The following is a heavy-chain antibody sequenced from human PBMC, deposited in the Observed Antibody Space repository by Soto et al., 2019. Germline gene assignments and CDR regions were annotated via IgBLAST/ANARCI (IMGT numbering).Heavy chain of an antibody. D-gene: IGHD6-25*01. J-gene: IGHJ4*02. V-gene: IGHV3-9*01. CDR3: ARDMYFITAAGGGIDD. CDR1: GFTFDDNA. Sequence: EVQLVESGGGLVQPGRSLRLSCAASGFTFDDNAMHWVRQSPGKGLEWVSGISWNSGTIAYADSVKGRFTISRANAKNSLYLQMNSLRAEDTALYFCARDMYFITAAGGGIDDWGQGTLVTVSS. CDR2: ISWNSGTI.